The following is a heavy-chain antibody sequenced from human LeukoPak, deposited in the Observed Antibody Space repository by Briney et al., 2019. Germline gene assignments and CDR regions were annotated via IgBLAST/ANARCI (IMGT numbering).Heavy chain of an antibody. Sequence: PSQTLSLTCTVSGGSISSGSYYWSWIRQPAGKGLEWIGRICTSGSTNYNPSLKSRVTISVDTSKNQFSLKLSSVTAADTAVYYCARVKPGITIFGVYNAFNIWGQGTMVTVSS. D-gene: IGHD3-3*01. J-gene: IGHJ3*02. CDR3: ARVKPGITIFGVYNAFNI. CDR2: ICTSGST. CDR1: GGSISSGSYY. V-gene: IGHV4-61*02.